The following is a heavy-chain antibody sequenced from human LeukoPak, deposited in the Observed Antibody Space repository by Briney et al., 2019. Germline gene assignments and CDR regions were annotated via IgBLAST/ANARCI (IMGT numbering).Heavy chain of an antibody. CDR1: GFTFSSYN. CDR2: ISSSRTTI. CDR3: ARDSPGWGAFDV. J-gene: IGHJ3*01. V-gene: IGHV3-48*02. D-gene: IGHD1-26*01. Sequence: GGSLRLSCAASGFTFSSYNMNWVRQAPGKGLEWVSYISSSRTTIFYADSVKGRFTISRDNAKNSLFLQMNSLRDEDTAVYYCARDSPGWGAFDVWGQGTMVTASS.